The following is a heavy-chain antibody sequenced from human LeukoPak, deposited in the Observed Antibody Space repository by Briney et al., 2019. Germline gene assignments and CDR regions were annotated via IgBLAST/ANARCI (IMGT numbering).Heavy chain of an antibody. CDR3: AKFGQMTTVTTSENY. CDR1: GFTFSSYA. V-gene: IGHV3-23*01. D-gene: IGHD4-17*01. Sequence: GGSLRLSCAASGFTFSSYAMSWVRQAPGKGLVWVSAISGSGGSTYYADSVKGRFTISRDNSKNTLYLQMNSLRAEDTAVYYCAKFGQMTTVTTSENYWGQGTLVTVSS. J-gene: IGHJ4*02. CDR2: ISGSGGST.